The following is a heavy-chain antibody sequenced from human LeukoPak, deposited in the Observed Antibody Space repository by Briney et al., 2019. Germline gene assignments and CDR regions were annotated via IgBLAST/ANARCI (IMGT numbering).Heavy chain of an antibody. CDR2: ISWNSGSI. V-gene: IGHV3-9*01. Sequence: GGSLRLTCAASGFTFDDYAMHWVRQAPGKGLEGVSGISWNSGSIGYADSVKGRFTISRDNAKNSLYLQMNSLRAEDTALYYCAKDCTAAGTLLFDYWGQGTLVTVSS. CDR1: GFTFDDYA. D-gene: IGHD6-13*01. J-gene: IGHJ4*02. CDR3: AKDCTAAGTLLFDY.